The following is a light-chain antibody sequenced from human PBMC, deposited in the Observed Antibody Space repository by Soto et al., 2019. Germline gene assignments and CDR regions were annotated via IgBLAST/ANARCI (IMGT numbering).Light chain of an antibody. CDR1: RSNVGGNI. CDR2: KDN. J-gene: IGLJ2*01. Sequence: QSVLTQPPSASGTPGQRVTISCSGSRSNVGGNIVNWYQQIPGTAPTLLIQKDNQRPSGVPARFSGSKSATSASLAISSLQSEDEADYYCASWDDSLHGVVFCGGTKLTVL. V-gene: IGLV1-44*01. CDR3: ASWDDSLHGVV.